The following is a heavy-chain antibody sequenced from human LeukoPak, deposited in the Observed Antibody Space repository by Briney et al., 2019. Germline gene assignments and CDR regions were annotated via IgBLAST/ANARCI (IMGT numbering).Heavy chain of an antibody. D-gene: IGHD4-11*01. J-gene: IGHJ4*02. Sequence: TSETLSLTCTVSGGSISSSSYYWGWIRQPPGKGLEWIGSIYYSGSTYYNPSLKSRVTISVDTSKNQFSLKLSSVTAADTAVYYCAKTTTSNPYYSDYWGQGTLVTVSS. CDR1: GGSISSSSYY. CDR2: IYYSGST. CDR3: AKTTTSNPYYSDY. V-gene: IGHV4-39*01.